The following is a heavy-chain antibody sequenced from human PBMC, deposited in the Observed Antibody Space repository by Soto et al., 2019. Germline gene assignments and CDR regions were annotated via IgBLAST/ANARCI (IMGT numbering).Heavy chain of an antibody. V-gene: IGHV4-59*08. Sequence: SETLSLTCTVSGASINSYFWSWIRQPPGKGLEWIGYIYYTGSTNYNPSLKTRVTISVDTSKNQFSLKLNSVTAADTAVYYCAMSVSDYYMDVWGKGTTVTVSS. CDR1: GASINSYF. CDR3: AMSVSDYYMDV. D-gene: IGHD4-17*01. CDR2: IYYTGST. J-gene: IGHJ6*03.